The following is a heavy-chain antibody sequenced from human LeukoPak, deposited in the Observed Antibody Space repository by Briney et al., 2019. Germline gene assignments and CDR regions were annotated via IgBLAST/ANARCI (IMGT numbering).Heavy chain of an antibody. CDR2: ISSSSSTI. J-gene: IGHJ6*03. D-gene: IGHD3-3*01. CDR3: AREGYDFWGVYMDV. Sequence: GGSLRLSCAASGFTFSSYSMNWVRQAPGKGLEWVSYISSSSSTIYYADSVKGRFTISRDNAKNSLYLQMNSLRAEDTTVYYCAREGYDFWGVYMDVWGKGTTVTVSS. CDR1: GFTFSSYS. V-gene: IGHV3-48*01.